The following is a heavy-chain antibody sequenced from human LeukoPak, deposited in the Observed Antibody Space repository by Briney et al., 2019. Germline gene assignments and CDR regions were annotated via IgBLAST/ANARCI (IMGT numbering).Heavy chain of an antibody. J-gene: IGHJ6*03. CDR3: ATLTSYYYDSSGYTHYYYYMDV. D-gene: IGHD3-22*01. V-gene: IGHV1-69*01. CDR2: IIPIFGTA. Sequence: SVKVSCKASGGTFSSYAISWVRQAPGQGLEWMGGIIPIFGTANYAQKFQGRVTITADESTSTAYMELSSLRSEDTAVYYCATLTSYYYDSSGYTHYYYYMDVWGKGTTVTVSS. CDR1: GGTFSSYA.